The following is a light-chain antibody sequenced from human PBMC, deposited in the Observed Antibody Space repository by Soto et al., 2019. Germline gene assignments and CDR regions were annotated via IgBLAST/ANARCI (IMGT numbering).Light chain of an antibody. CDR2: GAS. V-gene: IGKV3-20*01. Sequence: EIVLTQSPGTLSLSPGERATLSCLASQSVSSSYLAWYQQKPGQAPRLLIYGASTRATGLPARFSGSGSGTDFTLTISRLEPEDFAVYYCQHYGASRTFGGGTKVDI. CDR3: QHYGASRT. J-gene: IGKJ4*01. CDR1: QSVSSSY.